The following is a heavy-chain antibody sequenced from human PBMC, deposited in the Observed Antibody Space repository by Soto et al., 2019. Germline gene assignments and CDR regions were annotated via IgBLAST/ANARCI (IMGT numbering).Heavy chain of an antibody. V-gene: IGHV5-10-1*01. CDR2: IDPSDSYT. J-gene: IGHJ6*02. Sequence: GESLKISCKGSGYSFTSYWISWVRQMPGKGLEWMGRIDPSDSYTNYSPSFQGHVTISADKSISTAYLQWSSLKASDTAMYYCDRKGFLEFTAPYYYYGMDVWGQGTTVTVSS. D-gene: IGHD3-3*01. CDR1: GYSFTSYW. CDR3: DRKGFLEFTAPYYYYGMDV.